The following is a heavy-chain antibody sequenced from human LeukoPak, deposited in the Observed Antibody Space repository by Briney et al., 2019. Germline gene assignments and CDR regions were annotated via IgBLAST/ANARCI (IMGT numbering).Heavy chain of an antibody. V-gene: IGHV3-30*18. CDR2: ISYDGSNK. CDR3: AKDQGCDSSGCYFDD. Sequence: GGSLRLSCAASGFTFSSDGMHWVRQAPGKGLEWVAVISYDGSNKYYADSVKGRFTISRDNSKNTLYLQMNSLRAEDTAVYYCAKDQGCDSSGCYFDDWGQGTLVTVSS. D-gene: IGHD6-19*01. CDR1: GFTFSSDG. J-gene: IGHJ4*02.